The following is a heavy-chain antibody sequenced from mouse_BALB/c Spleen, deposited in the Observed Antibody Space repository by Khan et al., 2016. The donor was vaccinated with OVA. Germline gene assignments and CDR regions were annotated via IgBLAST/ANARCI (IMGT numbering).Heavy chain of an antibody. CDR3: VREGDYHRYDDGFAY. Sequence: QVQLKQSGAELARPWASVTLSCNASGYTFTSYTTHWLRQRPGQAPVWIGHIIPSNNYTNYNPTFKDKATLIVDTSSSTAYMQLSRVTAEDSAVYYCVREGDYHRYDDGFAYWGQGTLVTVSA. D-gene: IGHD2-14*01. J-gene: IGHJ3*01. CDR2: IIPSNNYT. V-gene: IGHV1-4*01. CDR1: GYTFTSYT.